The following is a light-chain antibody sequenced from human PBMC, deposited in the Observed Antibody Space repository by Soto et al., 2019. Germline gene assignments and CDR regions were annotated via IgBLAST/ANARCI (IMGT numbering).Light chain of an antibody. Sequence: EIVLTQSPCTLSFSPGERATLSCRASHSVSSNYLAWYQQKPGQAPRLLIYGASSRATGIPDRFSGSGSGTDFTLTIRRLEPEDFAVYYCQQYGSSYPWTFGQGTKVDIK. J-gene: IGKJ1*01. CDR1: HSVSSNY. CDR2: GAS. V-gene: IGKV3-20*01. CDR3: QQYGSSYPWT.